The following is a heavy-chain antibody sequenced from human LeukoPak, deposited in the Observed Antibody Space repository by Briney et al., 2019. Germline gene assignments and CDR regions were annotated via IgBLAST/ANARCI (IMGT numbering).Heavy chain of an antibody. CDR2: INHSGST. Sequence: SETLSLTCTVSGGSISSYYWSWIRQPPGKGLEWIGEINHSGSTNYNPSLKSRVTISVDTSKNQFSLKLSSVTAADTAVYYCARHDSSGWYGGDYWGQGTLVTVSS. V-gene: IGHV4-34*01. CDR1: GGSISSYY. J-gene: IGHJ4*02. D-gene: IGHD6-19*01. CDR3: ARHDSSGWYGGDY.